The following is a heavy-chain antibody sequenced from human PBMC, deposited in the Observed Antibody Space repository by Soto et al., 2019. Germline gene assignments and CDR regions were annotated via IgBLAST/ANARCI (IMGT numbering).Heavy chain of an antibody. CDR1: GGSISSSNW. J-gene: IGHJ6*02. CDR2: IYHSGST. D-gene: IGHD3-10*01. V-gene: IGHV4-4*02. CDR3: ARRDGSGSYYNDLGYYYYGMDV. Sequence: TLSLTCAVSGGSISSSNWWSWVRQPPGKGLEWIGEIYHSGSTNYNPSLKSRVTISVDKSKNQFSLKLSSVTAADTAVYYCARRDGSGSYYNDLGYYYYGMDVWGQGTTVTVSS.